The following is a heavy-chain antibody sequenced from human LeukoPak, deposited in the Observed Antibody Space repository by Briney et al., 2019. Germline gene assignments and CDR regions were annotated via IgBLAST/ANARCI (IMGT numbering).Heavy chain of an antibody. CDR3: AKGRVFDSSGYSDY. J-gene: IGHJ4*02. D-gene: IGHD3-22*01. V-gene: IGHV3-23*01. Sequence: PGGSLRLSCAASGFTCSSYAMSWVRQAPGKGLEWGSAISGSGGSTYYADSVKGRFTISRENSKNTLYLQMNSLRAEDTAVYYCAKGRVFDSSGYSDYWGQGTLVTVSS. CDR2: ISGSGGST. CDR1: GFTCSSYA.